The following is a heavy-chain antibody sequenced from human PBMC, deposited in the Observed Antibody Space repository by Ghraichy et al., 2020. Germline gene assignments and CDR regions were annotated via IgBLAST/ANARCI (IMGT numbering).Heavy chain of an antibody. CDR1: GDSVSSKSAA. V-gene: IGHV6-1*01. Sequence: SQTLSLTCAISGDSVSSKSAAWNWIRQSPSGGLEWLGRTYYRSKWYNDFAGSVKGRISIDPDTSSNLFSLQLTSVTPEDTAVYYCARALLQFSTLRQNPCFDLWGRGSLVTVSS. CDR3: ARALLQFSTLRQNPCFDL. J-gene: IGHJ2*01. D-gene: IGHD2-15*01. CDR2: TYYRSKWYN.